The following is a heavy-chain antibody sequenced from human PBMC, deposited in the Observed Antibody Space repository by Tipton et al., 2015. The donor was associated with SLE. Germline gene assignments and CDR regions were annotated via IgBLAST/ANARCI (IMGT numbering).Heavy chain of an antibody. Sequence: TLSLTCTVSGGSISSYYWSWIRQPPGRGLEWIGCIYYSGSTNYNPSLKSRVTISVDTSKNQFSLKLSSVTAADTAVYYCAREDSSSWFYTRFDPWGQGTLVTVSS. D-gene: IGHD2-2*02. CDR2: IYYSGST. CDR1: GGSISSYY. V-gene: IGHV4-59*01. CDR3: AREDSSSWFYTRFDP. J-gene: IGHJ5*02.